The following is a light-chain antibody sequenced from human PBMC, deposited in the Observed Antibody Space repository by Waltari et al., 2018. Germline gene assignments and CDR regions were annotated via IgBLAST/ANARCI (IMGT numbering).Light chain of an antibody. J-gene: IGKJ4*01. Sequence: DIQMTQPPPSLPSSVGDRGIPTCRAGQAIGTFLAWFQLKPGKAPKSLIYAASTLQTGVSSNFSGSGSGTDFTLTISSLQPGDFATYYCQQYSTFPPTFGGGTRVEI. CDR2: AAS. V-gene: IGKV1-16*02. CDR3: QQYSTFPPT. CDR1: QAIGTF.